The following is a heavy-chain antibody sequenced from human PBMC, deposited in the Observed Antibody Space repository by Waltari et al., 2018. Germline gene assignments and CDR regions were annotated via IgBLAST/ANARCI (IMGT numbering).Heavy chain of an antibody. Sequence: QVQLQESGPGLVKPSETLSLTCTVSGGSISSGAYYWNWVRQPDGRGLEWIGYIYTSGSATYNPSLKSRVTISGDTSKNQFSLELSSLTADDTAVYYCARGQGYWGQGTLVTVSS. CDR1: GGSISSGAYY. CDR3: ARGQGY. V-gene: IGHV4-61*02. CDR2: IYTSGSA. J-gene: IGHJ4*02.